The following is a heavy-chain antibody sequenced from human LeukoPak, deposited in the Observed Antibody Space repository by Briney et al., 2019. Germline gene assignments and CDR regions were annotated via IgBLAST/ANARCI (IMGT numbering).Heavy chain of an antibody. CDR3: ARLLMSARDYYDSSEPKNWFDP. D-gene: IGHD3-22*01. CDR2: IYSGGST. J-gene: IGHJ5*02. V-gene: IGHV3-66*04. CDR1: GFTFSSYA. Sequence: PGGSLRLSCAASGFTFSSYAMSWVRQAPGKGLEWVSLIYSGGSTYYADSVKGRFTISRDNSKNTLYLQMNSLRAEDTAVYYCARLLMSARDYYDSSEPKNWFDPWGQGTLVTVSS.